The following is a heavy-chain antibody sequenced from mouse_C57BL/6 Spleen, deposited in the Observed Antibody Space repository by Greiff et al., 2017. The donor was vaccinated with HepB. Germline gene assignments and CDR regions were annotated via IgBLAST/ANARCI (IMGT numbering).Heavy chain of an antibody. CDR2: IYPGSGST. J-gene: IGHJ4*01. CDR1: GYTFTSYW. D-gene: IGHD1-1*01. CDR3: SRLNYYGSSYDAMDY. V-gene: IGHV1-55*01. Sequence: VQLQQPGAELVKPGASVKMSCKASGYTFTSYWITWVKQRPEQGLEWIGDIYPGSGSTNYNEKFKSKATLTVDTSSSTAYMQLSSLTSEDSAVYYCSRLNYYGSSYDAMDYWGQGTSVTVSS.